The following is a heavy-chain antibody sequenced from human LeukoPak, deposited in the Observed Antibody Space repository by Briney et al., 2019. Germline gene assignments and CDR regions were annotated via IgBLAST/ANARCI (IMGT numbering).Heavy chain of an antibody. V-gene: IGHV3-43*01. D-gene: IGHD6-6*01. CDR2: ISWNGVST. J-gene: IGHJ4*02. Sequence: GGSLRLSCAASGFTFDDYTMHWVRQAPGKGLEWVSLISWNGVSTYYADSVKGRFTISRDNSKNSLYLQMNSLRTEDTALYYCAKERGSSGYFDYWDQGTLVTVSS. CDR3: AKERGSSGYFDY. CDR1: GFTFDDYT.